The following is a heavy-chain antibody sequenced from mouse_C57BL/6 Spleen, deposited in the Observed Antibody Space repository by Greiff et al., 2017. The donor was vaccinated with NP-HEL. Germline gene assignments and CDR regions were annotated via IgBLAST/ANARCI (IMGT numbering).Heavy chain of an antibody. D-gene: IGHD1-1*01. J-gene: IGHJ1*03. CDR1: GYTFTSYW. V-gene: IGHV1-50*01. CDR3: ARVGSSHWYCDV. Sequence: VQLQQSGAELVKPGASVKLSCKASGYTFTSYWMQWVNQRPGQGLEWIGEIDPSDSYTNYNQKFKGKATLTVDTSSSTAYMQLSSLTSEDSAVYYCARVGSSHWYCDVWGTGTTVTVSS. CDR2: IDPSDSYT.